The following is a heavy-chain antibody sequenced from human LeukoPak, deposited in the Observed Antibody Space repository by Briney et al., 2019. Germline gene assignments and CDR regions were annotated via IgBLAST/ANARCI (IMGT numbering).Heavy chain of an antibody. V-gene: IGHV3-30*02. Sequence: PTGGSLRLSCAASGFTFSSYGMHWVRQAPGKGLEWVAFIRYDGSNKYYADSVKGRFTISRDNSKNTLYLQMNSLRAEDTAVYYCAKYGGSSSWLNWFDPWGQGTLVTVSS. J-gene: IGHJ5*02. CDR3: AKYGGSSSWLNWFDP. CDR2: IRYDGSNK. CDR1: GFTFSSYG. D-gene: IGHD6-13*01.